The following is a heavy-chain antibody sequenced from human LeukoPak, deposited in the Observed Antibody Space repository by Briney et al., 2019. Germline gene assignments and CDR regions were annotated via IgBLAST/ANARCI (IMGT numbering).Heavy chain of an antibody. Sequence: GGSLRLSCAASRFIPSNYAMSRVRQAPGKGLEWVSGINNSGDRRFYADSVKGRFTISRDNSKNTLYLQMNSLRAEDTAVYYCARGWYNLDYWGQGTRVTVSS. CDR2: INNSGDRR. CDR1: RFIPSNYA. D-gene: IGHD6-19*01. V-gene: IGHV3-23*01. J-gene: IGHJ4*02. CDR3: ARGWYNLDY.